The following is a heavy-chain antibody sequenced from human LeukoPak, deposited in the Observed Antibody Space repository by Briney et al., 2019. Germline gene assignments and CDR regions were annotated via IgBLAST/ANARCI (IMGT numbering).Heavy chain of an antibody. J-gene: IGHJ6*02. V-gene: IGHV4-30-4*01. D-gene: IGHD2-2*01. CDR3: ARARYCSSTSCHGGYYYGMDV. CDR1: GGSISSGDYY. Sequence: SETLSLTCTVSGGSISSGDYYWSWIRQPPGKGLEWIGYIYYSGSTYYNPSLKSRVTISVDTSKNQFSLKLSSVTAAGTAVYYCARARYCSSTSCHGGYYYGMDVWGQGTTVTVSS. CDR2: IYYSGST.